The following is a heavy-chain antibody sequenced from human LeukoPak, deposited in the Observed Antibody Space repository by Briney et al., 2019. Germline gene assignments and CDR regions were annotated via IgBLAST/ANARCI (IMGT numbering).Heavy chain of an antibody. CDR2: IYYSGST. Sequence: SETLSLTCTVSGGSISSGGYYWSWLRQHPGKGLEWFGYIYYSGSTYYNPSLKSRVTISVDTSKTQFSLKLSSVTAADTAVYYCAREGRYSYGPFDYWGQGTLVTVSS. CDR1: GGSISSGGYY. J-gene: IGHJ4*02. D-gene: IGHD5-18*01. CDR3: AREGRYSYGPFDY. V-gene: IGHV4-31*03.